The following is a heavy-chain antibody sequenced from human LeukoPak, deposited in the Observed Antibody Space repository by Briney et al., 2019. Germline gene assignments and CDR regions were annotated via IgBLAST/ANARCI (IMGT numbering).Heavy chain of an antibody. Sequence: GGSLRLSCAASGFTFDDYNMHWVRQAPGKGLEWVSLITWNGDSTYYADSVEGRFTVSRDNSKNSLYLQMNSLRTEDTALYYCAKDKWLRGYYYYYMDVWGKGTTVTVSS. CDR2: ITWNGDST. D-gene: IGHD5-12*01. CDR3: AKDKWLRGYYYYYMDV. CDR1: GFTFDDYN. J-gene: IGHJ6*03. V-gene: IGHV3-43*01.